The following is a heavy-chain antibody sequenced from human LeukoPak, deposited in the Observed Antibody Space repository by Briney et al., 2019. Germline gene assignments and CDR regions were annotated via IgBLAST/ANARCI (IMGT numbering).Heavy chain of an antibody. D-gene: IGHD6-13*01. Sequence: PSETLSLTCTVSGGSISSSSYYWGWIRQPPGKGLEWIGSVYYSGSTYYNPSLKSRVTISVDTSKNQFSLKLSSVTAADTAVYYCARSYSSSWYEYFQHWGQGTLVTVSS. V-gene: IGHV4-39*01. CDR2: VYYSGST. J-gene: IGHJ1*01. CDR3: ARSYSSSWYEYFQH. CDR1: GGSISSSSYY.